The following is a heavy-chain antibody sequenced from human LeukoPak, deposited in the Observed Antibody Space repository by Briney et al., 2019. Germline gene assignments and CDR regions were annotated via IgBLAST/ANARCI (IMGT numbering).Heavy chain of an antibody. V-gene: IGHV4-59*08. CDR3: ARQDCSGGSCYSRYYFDY. CDR2: IYYSGST. J-gene: IGHJ4*02. CDR1: GGSISSYY. D-gene: IGHD2-15*01. Sequence: PSETLSLTCTVSGGSISSYYWSWIRQPPGKGLEWIGYIYYSGSTNYNPSLKSRVTISVDTSKNQFSLKLSSVTAADTAVYYCARQDCSGGSCYSRYYFDYWGQGTLVTVSS.